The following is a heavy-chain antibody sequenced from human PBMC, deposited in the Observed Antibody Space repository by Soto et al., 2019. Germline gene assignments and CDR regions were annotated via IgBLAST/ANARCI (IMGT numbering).Heavy chain of an antibody. CDR2: ISGNGGSI. D-gene: IGHD6-19*01. V-gene: IGHV3-9*01. Sequence: EVQLVESGGGLVQPGRSLRLSCAASGFTFDDNAMHWVRQAPGKGLEWVSGISGNGGSIGYADSVKGRFTISRDNAKNSLDLQMNSLRAEDTALYYCAKEVSSGWYEQYDSWGQGTLVTVSS. CDR3: AKEVSSGWYEQYDS. J-gene: IGHJ4*02. CDR1: GFTFDDNA.